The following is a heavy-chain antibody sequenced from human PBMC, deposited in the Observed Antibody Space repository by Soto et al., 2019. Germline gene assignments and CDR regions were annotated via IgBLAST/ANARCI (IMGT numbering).Heavy chain of an antibody. J-gene: IGHJ6*02. D-gene: IGHD6-6*01. V-gene: IGHV1-69*01. CDR2: VIPIYGTA. CDR3: ASGKTLRIAARRNYYYGMDV. Sequence: QVQLVQSGAEVKKPGSSVTVSCKASGGTFSSYAISWVRQAPGQGLEWMGGVIPIYGTANYAQKLQGRVTITADESTSTAYMELSSLRSEDTAVYYCASGKTLRIAARRNYYYGMDVWGQGTTVTVSS. CDR1: GGTFSSYA.